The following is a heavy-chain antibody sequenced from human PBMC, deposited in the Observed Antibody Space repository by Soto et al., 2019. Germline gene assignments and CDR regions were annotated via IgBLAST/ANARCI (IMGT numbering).Heavy chain of an antibody. CDR2: TSADNGDT. CDR3: ARDERGTCTSSICYYFDY. V-gene: IGHV1-18*04. CDR1: GYTFTHYG. J-gene: IGHJ4*02. D-gene: IGHD2-2*01. Sequence: QVPLVQSGAEVKEPGASVKVSCNASGYTFTHYGFSWVRQAPGQGLEWMAWTSADNGDTNYAPKLQGRVTLTTDTSTGTAYMELRSLRSDDTAVYYCARDERGTCTSSICYYFDYWGQGTLVTVSS.